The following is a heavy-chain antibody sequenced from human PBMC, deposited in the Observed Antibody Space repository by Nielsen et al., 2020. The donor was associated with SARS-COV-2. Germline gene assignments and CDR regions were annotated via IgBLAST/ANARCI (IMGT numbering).Heavy chain of an antibody. Sequence: GESLKISCAASGFNFNNYAMTWVRQAPGKGLEWFSTFGVPRPNTYSADSVKGRFTISRDNSKNTLYLQMDSLRADDTAVYYCARNEAAPGMETNWYDQGGQGTPVTVSS. CDR2: FGVPRPNT. V-gene: IGHV3-23*01. J-gene: IGHJ5*02. D-gene: IGHD6-13*01. CDR1: GFNFNNYA. CDR3: ARNEAAPGMETNWYDQ.